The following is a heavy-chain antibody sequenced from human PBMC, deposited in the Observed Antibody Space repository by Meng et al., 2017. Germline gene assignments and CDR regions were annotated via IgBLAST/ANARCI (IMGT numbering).Heavy chain of an antibody. D-gene: IGHD2-21*01. Sequence: GGSLRLSCAASGFTVSSNYMSWVRQAPGKGLEWVSVIYSGGSTYYADSVKGRFTISRHNSKNTLYLQMNSLGAEDTAVYYCASAGDDAFDIWGQGTMVTVSS. J-gene: IGHJ3*02. CDR1: GFTVSSNY. CDR2: IYSGGST. V-gene: IGHV3-53*04. CDR3: ASAGDDAFDI.